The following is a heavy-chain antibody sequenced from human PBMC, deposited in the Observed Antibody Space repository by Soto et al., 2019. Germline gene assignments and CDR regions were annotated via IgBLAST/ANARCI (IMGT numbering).Heavy chain of an antibody. J-gene: IGHJ5*02. CDR2: ISDGGGST. CDR3: AKDRGSSLYHWFDP. CDR1: GFTFSSYG. Sequence: EVQLLESGGGLVQPGGSLRLSCAASGFTFSSYGMSWVRQAPGKGLEWVSVISDGGGSTFYADSVKGRFTISRDNSKNTLYLQMNGLRADDTDVYYCAKDRGSSLYHWFDPWGQGTLVTVSS. V-gene: IGHV3-23*01. D-gene: IGHD6-13*01.